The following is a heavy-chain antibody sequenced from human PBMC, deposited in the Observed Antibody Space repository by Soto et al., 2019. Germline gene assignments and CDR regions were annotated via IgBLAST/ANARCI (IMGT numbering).Heavy chain of an antibody. D-gene: IGHD6-13*01. CDR3: ARDSGAKLSSS. J-gene: IGHJ4*02. Sequence: SVKVSCKASGGTFSSYRINWVRQAPGQGLEWVGGIVPIYRTADYAQKFQGRVTITADGSARTAYMELRSLKSQDTAVYYCARDSGAKLSSSWGQGTLVTVSS. CDR1: GGTFSSYR. V-gene: IGHV1-69*13. CDR2: IVPIYRTA.